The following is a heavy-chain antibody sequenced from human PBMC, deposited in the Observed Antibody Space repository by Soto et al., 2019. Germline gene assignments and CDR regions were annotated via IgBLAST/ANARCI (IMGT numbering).Heavy chain of an antibody. V-gene: IGHV1-3*01. CDR1: GYTFTSYA. CDR3: ARDHGYSYGYNWFDP. Sequence: ASVKVSCKASGYTFTSYAMHWVRQAPGQRLEWMGWINAGNGNTKYSQKFQGRVTITRDTSASTAYMELSSLRSEDTAVYYCARDHGYSYGYNWFDPWGQGTLVTVSS. CDR2: INAGNGNT. J-gene: IGHJ5*02. D-gene: IGHD5-18*01.